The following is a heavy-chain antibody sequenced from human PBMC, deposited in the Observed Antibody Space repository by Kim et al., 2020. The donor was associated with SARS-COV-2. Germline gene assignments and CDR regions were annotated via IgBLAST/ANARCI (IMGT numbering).Heavy chain of an antibody. CDR2: ISHSGST. Sequence: SETLSLTCTVSGGSISSGYYWGWIRQPPVRGLEWIAFISHSGSTYFNSSLKSRVSISVDTSKNQFYLKLTSVTAADMAVYFCARHYGSSLDYWGQGTLVT. CDR3: ARHYGSSLDY. J-gene: IGHJ4*02. D-gene: IGHD2-2*01. CDR1: GGSISSGYY. V-gene: IGHV4-39*01.